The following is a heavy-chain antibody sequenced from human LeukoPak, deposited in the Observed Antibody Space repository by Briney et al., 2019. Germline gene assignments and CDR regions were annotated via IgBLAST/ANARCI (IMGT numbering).Heavy chain of an antibody. CDR2: ISSSSSYI. V-gene: IGHV3-21*01. CDR1: GHTFRSYS. CDR3: AKDGFYGDYGDFDC. J-gene: IGHJ4*02. D-gene: IGHD4-17*01. Sequence: PGGSLRLSCAASGHTFRSYSMNWVRHAPGKGLEWVSSISSSSSYIYYADSSKHRLTISGDNAKNTLYLQMNSLRAEHTAVYYCAKDGFYGDYGDFDCWGEGSLV.